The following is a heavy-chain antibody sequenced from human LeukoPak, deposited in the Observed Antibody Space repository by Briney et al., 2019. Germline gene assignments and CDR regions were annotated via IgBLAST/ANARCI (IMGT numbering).Heavy chain of an antibody. CDR1: GGTFSSYA. CDR3: ARRGIEPAEGFDP. Sequence: SVKVSCKASGGTFSSYAISWVRQAPGQGLEWMGRNIPILGIANYAQKFQGRVTITADKSTSTAYMELSSLRSEDTAVYYCARRGIEPAEGFDPWGQGTLVTVSS. D-gene: IGHD6-25*01. J-gene: IGHJ5*02. CDR2: NIPILGIA. V-gene: IGHV1-69*04.